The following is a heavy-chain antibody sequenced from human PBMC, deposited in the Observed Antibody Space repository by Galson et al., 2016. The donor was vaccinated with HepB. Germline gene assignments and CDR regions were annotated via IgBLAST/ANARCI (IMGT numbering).Heavy chain of an antibody. J-gene: IGHJ4*02. CDR3: ARHRDPTIAAREHFDY. CDR1: GGTFSSYA. Sequence: SVKVSCKASGGTFSSYAISWVRQAPGQGLEWMGGIIPFFGTPNYARKFQGRVTITADESTSTAYMELSSLRSEDTALYYCARHRDPTIAAREHFDYWGQGTLVTVSS. D-gene: IGHD6-6*01. CDR2: IIPFFGTP. V-gene: IGHV1-69*13.